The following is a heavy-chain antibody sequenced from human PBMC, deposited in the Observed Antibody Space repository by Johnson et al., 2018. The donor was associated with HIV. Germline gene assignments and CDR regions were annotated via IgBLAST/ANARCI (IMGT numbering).Heavy chain of an antibody. D-gene: IGHD1-14*01. V-gene: IGHV3-11*04. CDR3: ARDNPSRMAAAFDI. CDR1: GFTFSDYY. Sequence: QEKLVESGGGVVQPGRSLRLSCAASGFTFSDYYMSWIRQAPGKGLEWVSYISSSGSTIYYADSVKGRLTISRDNAKNSLYMQMNSRRAEDTAVYYCARDNPSRMAAAFDIWGQGTMVTVSS. CDR2: ISSSGSTI. J-gene: IGHJ3*02.